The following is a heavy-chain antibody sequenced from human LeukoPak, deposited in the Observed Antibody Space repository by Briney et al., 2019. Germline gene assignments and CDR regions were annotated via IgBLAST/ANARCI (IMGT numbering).Heavy chain of an antibody. CDR1: GFTFSGYS. V-gene: IGHV3-21*01. Sequence: GGSLRLSCAASGFTFSGYSMNWVRQAPGKGLEWVSSISSSSSYIYYADSVKGRFTISRDNAKNSLYLQMNSLRAEDTAVYYCARDRSHYYDSSGYRSLDAFDIWGQGTMVTVSS. D-gene: IGHD3-22*01. J-gene: IGHJ3*02. CDR2: ISSSSSYI. CDR3: ARDRSHYYDSSGYRSLDAFDI.